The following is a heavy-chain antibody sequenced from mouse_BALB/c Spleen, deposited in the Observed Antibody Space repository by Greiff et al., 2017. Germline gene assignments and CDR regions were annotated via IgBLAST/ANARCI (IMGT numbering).Heavy chain of an antibody. CDR2: ISSGGSYT. Sequence: EVKLVESGGGLVKPGGSLKLSCAASGFTFSSYTMSWVRQTPEKRLEWVATISSGGSYTYYPDSVKGRFTISRDNAKNTLYLQMSSLKSEDTAMYYCARAYYRYYYAMDYWGQGTSVTVSS. D-gene: IGHD2-14*01. CDR1: GFTFSSYT. V-gene: IGHV5-6-4*01. J-gene: IGHJ4*01. CDR3: ARAYYRYYYAMDY.